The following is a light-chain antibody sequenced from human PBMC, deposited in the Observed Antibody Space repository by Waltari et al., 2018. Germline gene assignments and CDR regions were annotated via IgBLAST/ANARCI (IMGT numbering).Light chain of an antibody. CDR3: SAWDSSLSAVV. CDR1: SNHVGNHG. Sequence: QARLTQPPSVSKGLRQTATLACAGNSNHVGNHGAAWLQQHQGHPPKLLSYRNNNRPSGISERLSASRSGNTASLTITGPQPEDEADYYCSAWDSSLSAVVFGGGTKLTVL. V-gene: IGLV10-54*01. J-gene: IGLJ2*01. CDR2: RNN.